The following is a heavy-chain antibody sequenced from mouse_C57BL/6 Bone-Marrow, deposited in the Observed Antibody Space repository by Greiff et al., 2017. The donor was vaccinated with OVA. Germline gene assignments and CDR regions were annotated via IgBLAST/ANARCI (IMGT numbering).Heavy chain of an antibody. D-gene: IGHD2-10*01. V-gene: IGHV5-2*01. J-gene: IGHJ4*01. CDR2: INSDGGST. CDR3: ARPPAYCTGYYAMDY. CDR1: EYEFPSHD. Sequence: EVQLVESGGGLVQPGESLKLSCESNEYEFPSHDMSWVRKTPEKRLELVAAINSDGGSTYYPDTMEGRFIISRDNTTKTLYLQMSSLRSEDTALYYCARPPAYCTGYYAMDYWGQGTSVTGSS.